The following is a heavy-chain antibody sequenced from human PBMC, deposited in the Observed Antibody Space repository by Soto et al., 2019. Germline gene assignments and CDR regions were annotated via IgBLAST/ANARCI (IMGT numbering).Heavy chain of an antibody. CDR2: ISTGSSTI. J-gene: IGHJ6*02. CDR3: ARVRAGAANGYYGMDV. V-gene: IGHV3-48*03. D-gene: IGHD1-26*01. CDR1: GFTLSDYE. Sequence: DVQLVESGGGLVQSGGSLRLSCRASGFTLSDYEMHWVRQAPGKGLEWVSYISTGSSTIYYAYSVKGRFTISRDNANKSLFLEMNSLRPEDTDVYYCARVRAGAANGYYGMDVWGQGTTVTVSS.